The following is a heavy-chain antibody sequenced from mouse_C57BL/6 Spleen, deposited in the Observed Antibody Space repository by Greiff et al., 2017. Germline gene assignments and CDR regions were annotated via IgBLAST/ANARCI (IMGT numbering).Heavy chain of an antibody. D-gene: IGHD2-1*01. Sequence: QVQLQQPGAELVKPGASVKMSCKASGYTFTGYWITWVKQRPGQGLEWIGDIYPGSGSTNYNEKFKSKATLPVDTSSSTAYMQLSSLTSESSAVYYCARYGKGDYYAMDYWGQGTSVTVSS. V-gene: IGHV1-55*01. CDR3: ARYGKGDYYAMDY. CDR2: IYPGSGST. CDR1: GYTFTGYW. J-gene: IGHJ4*01.